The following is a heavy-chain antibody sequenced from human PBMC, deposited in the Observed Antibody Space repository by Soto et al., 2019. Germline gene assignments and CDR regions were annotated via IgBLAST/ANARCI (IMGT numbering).Heavy chain of an antibody. D-gene: IGHD4-4*01. V-gene: IGHV4-31*03. Sequence: QVQLQESGPGLVKPSQTLSLTCTVSGGSISSGGYYWSWIRQHPGKGLEWIGYIYYSGSTYYNPSLKSRVTISVDTSKNQFSMKLSSVTAADTAVYYCASLTTVTTYYFDYWGQGTLVTVSS. CDR3: ASLTTVTTYYFDY. CDR2: IYYSGST. CDR1: GGSISSGGYY. J-gene: IGHJ4*02.